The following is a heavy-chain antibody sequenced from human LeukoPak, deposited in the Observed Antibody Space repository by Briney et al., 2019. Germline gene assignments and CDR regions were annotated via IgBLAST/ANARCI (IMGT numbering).Heavy chain of an antibody. Sequence: SETLSLTCNVSGYSISSGYYWGCTRQPPGKGLEWIGSIYHSGSTYYTPSFRSRSTISVDTSKNRFFLNLSSLTAADPPVYSCLRGSLFGVDEEQNWFAPWGQGTLVTVSS. CDR2: IYHSGST. CDR1: GYSISSGYY. D-gene: IGHD3-3*01. V-gene: IGHV4-38-2*02. J-gene: IGHJ5*02. CDR3: LRGSLFGVDEEQNWFAP.